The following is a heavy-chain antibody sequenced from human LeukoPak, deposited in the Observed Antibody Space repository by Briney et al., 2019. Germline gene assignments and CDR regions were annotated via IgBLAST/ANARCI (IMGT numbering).Heavy chain of an antibody. Sequence: GRSLRLSCAPSGFIFSRHGMHWVRQAPGKGLEWVAIISNDGSRKYYAHSVEGRFTISRDNSKNTLYPQMDSLRAEDTAVYYCARDRAWNYFDYWGQGTLVTVSS. CDR2: ISNDGSRK. CDR3: ARDRAWNYFDY. J-gene: IGHJ4*02. V-gene: IGHV3-30*03. CDR1: GFIFSRHG. D-gene: IGHD3-3*01.